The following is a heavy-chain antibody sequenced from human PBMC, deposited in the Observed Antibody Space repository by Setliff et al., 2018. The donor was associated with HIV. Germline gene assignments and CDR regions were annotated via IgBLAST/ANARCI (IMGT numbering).Heavy chain of an antibody. V-gene: IGHV4-4*02. CDR2: IYYSGST. CDR1: GGSISSSNW. Sequence: SETLSLTCAVSGGSISSSNWWSWVRQPPGKGLEWIGEIYYSGSTYYKSSLKSRLTISVDTSKNQFSLKMSSVTAADTAVYYCARARGPEGYFDSWGQGTLVTVSS. J-gene: IGHJ4*02. CDR3: ARARGPEGYFDS. D-gene: IGHD3-10*01.